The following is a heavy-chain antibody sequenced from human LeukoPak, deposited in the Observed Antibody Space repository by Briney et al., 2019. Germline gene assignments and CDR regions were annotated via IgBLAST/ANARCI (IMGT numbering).Heavy chain of an antibody. V-gene: IGHV4-38-2*02. D-gene: IGHD3-3*01. CDR3: ARLKAYYDFWSGSPNGYYFDY. Sequence: SETLSLTCTVSGYSISSGYYWGWIRQPPGKGLEWIGSIYHSGSTYYNPSLKSRVTISVDTSKNQFSLKLSSVTAADTAVYYCARLKAYYDFWSGSPNGYYFDYWGQGTLVTVSS. CDR1: GYSISSGYY. J-gene: IGHJ4*02. CDR2: IYHSGST.